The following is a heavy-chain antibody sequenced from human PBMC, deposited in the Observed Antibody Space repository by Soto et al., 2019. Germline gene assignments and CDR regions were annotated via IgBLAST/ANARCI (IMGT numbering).Heavy chain of an antibody. CDR1: GDSISSGDYY. CDR2: IYYSGRT. J-gene: IGHJ4*02. CDR3: ARGRTHSSFDY. V-gene: IGHV4-30-4*01. Sequence: SETLSLTCTVSGDSISSGDYYWSWIRQPPGKGLERIGYIYYSGRTYYNPSLKSRLTISLDTSKNHFSLKLSSVTAADTAVYYCARGRTHSSFDYWGLGTLVTVSS.